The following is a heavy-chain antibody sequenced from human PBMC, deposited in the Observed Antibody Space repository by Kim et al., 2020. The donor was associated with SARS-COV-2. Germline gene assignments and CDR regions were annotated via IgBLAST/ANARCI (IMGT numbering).Heavy chain of an antibody. CDR2: ISSSSSYI. CDR3: VRGNGYCSGGSCYWGRYFDY. V-gene: IGHV3-21*01. CDR1: GFTFSSYS. D-gene: IGHD2-15*01. Sequence: GGSLRLSCAASGFTFSSYSMNWVRQAPGKGLEWVSSISSSSSYIYYADSVKGRFTISRDNAKNSLYLQMNSLRAEDTAVYYCVRGNGYCSGGSCYWGRYFDYWGQGTLVTVSS. J-gene: IGHJ4*02.